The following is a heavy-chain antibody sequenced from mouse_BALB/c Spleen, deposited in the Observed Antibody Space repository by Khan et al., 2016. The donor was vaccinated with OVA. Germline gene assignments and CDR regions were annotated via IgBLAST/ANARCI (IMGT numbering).Heavy chain of an antibody. CDR2: ISSGDST. CDR1: GFTFSNYA. V-gene: IGHV5-6-5*01. Sequence: EVELVESGGGLVKPGGSLKLSCAASGFTFSNYAMSWVRQSPEKRLEWVASISSGDSTYYPDSVKGRLTISRDNARNILYLQMSSLRSEDTAMYYCARDYWFAYWGQVTLVTVSA. J-gene: IGHJ3*01. CDR3: ARDYWFAY.